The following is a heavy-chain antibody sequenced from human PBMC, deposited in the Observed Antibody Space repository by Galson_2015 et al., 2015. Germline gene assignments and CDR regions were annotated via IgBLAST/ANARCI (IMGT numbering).Heavy chain of an antibody. D-gene: IGHD3-22*01. CDR3: ASSSLRTYYYDSSGYSGWFDP. J-gene: IGHJ5*02. Sequence: SETLSLTCTVSGGSISSYYWSWIRQPPGKGLEWIGYIYYSGSTNYNPSLKSRVTISVDTSKNQFSLKLSSVTAADTAVYYCASSSLRTYYYDSSGYSGWFDPWGQGTLVPVSS. V-gene: IGHV4-59*01. CDR2: IYYSGST. CDR1: GGSISSYY.